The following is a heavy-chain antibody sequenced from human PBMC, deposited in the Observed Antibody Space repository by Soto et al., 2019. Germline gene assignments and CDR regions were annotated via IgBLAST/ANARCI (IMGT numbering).Heavy chain of an antibody. J-gene: IGHJ6*02. CDR3: AIKKSYCSSTSCRNGMDV. CDR2: IDPSDSYT. D-gene: IGHD2-2*01. Sequence: GESLKISCKCSGYSFTSYWISWVRQMPGKGLEWMGRIDPSDSYTNYSPSFQGHVTISADKSISTAYLQWSSLKASDTAMYYCAIKKSYCSSTSCRNGMDVWGQGTTVTVSS. V-gene: IGHV5-10-1*01. CDR1: GYSFTSYW.